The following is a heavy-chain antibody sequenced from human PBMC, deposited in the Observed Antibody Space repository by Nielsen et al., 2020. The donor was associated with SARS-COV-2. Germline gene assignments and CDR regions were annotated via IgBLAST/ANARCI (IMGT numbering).Heavy chain of an antibody. CDR3: ARDRVYYDILTGYRYYYGMDV. Sequence: GESLKISCAASGFTFSRYAMHWVRQAPGKGLEWVAVISYDGSNKYYADSVKGRFTISRDNSKNTLYLQMNSLRAEDTAVYYCARDRVYYDILTGYRYYYGMDVWGQGTTVTVSS. D-gene: IGHD3-9*01. J-gene: IGHJ6*02. CDR1: GFTFSRYA. V-gene: IGHV3-30-3*01. CDR2: ISYDGSNK.